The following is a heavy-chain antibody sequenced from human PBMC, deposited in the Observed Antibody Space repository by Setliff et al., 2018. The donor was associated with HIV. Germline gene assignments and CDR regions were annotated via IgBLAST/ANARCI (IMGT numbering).Heavy chain of an antibody. V-gene: IGHV4-59*01. CDR3: ASAGPYCGDDCPYNWLTP. D-gene: IGHD2-21*02. CDR1: SDSISSSY. Sequence: PSETLSLTCTVSSDSISSSYWTWIRQPPGQGLDWIGYVPHSGSTKYNASLRSRVTMSVDTSKNLFSLTLRSVTAADTAVYYCASAGPYCGDDCPYNWLTPWCQGTLVTVSS. CDR2: VPHSGST. J-gene: IGHJ5*02.